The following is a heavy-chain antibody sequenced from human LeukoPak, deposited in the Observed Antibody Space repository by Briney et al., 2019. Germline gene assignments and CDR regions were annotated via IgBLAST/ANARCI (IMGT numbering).Heavy chain of an antibody. CDR3: ARHRRGYSGYVDY. D-gene: IGHD5-12*01. CDR2: IYPGDSDT. V-gene: IGHV5-51*01. CDR1: GYSFTSYW. J-gene: IGHJ4*02. Sequence: GESLKISCKGSGYSFTSYWIGWVRQMAGEGLEWMGIIYPGDSDTRYSPSLQGQVTMSADKSISTAYLQWSSLKASDTAMYYCARHRRGYSGYVDYWGQGTLVTVSS.